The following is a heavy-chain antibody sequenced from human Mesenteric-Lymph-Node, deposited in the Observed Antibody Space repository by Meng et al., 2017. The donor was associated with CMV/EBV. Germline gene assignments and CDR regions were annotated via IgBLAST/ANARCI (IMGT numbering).Heavy chain of an antibody. CDR1: GFTFDDYA. D-gene: IGHD1-14*01. V-gene: IGHV3-9*01. CDR3: AKDIFSSSEYAAAAFDI. CDR2: ISWNSGSI. Sequence: SLKISCAASGFTFDDYAMHWVRQAPGKGLEWVSGISWNSGSIGYADSVKGRFTISRDNSKNSLYLQMNSLRAEDTAVYYCAKDIFSSSEYAAAAFDIWGQGTMVTVSS. J-gene: IGHJ3*02.